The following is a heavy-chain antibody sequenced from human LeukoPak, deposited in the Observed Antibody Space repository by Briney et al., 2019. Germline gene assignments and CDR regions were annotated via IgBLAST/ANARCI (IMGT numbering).Heavy chain of an antibody. D-gene: IGHD2-21*02. CDR1: GYTFTSYG. V-gene: IGHV1-69*13. Sequence: SVKVSCKASGYTFTSYGISWVRQAPGQGLEWMGGIIPIFGTANYAQKFQGRVTITADEPTSTAYMELSSLRSEDTAVYYCARPVVTTYAFDIWGQGTMVTVSS. CDR3: ARPVVTTYAFDI. CDR2: IIPIFGTA. J-gene: IGHJ3*02.